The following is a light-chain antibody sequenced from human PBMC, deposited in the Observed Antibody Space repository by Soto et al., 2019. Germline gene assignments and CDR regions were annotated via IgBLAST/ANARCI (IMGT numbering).Light chain of an antibody. V-gene: IGKV1-5*03. J-gene: IGKJ5*01. CDR3: QQYSTYPIT. CDR1: QSVTTW. CDR2: KAS. Sequence: DIQMTQSPSTLSASVGDRVTITCRASQSVTTWLAWYQQKPGKAPKPLVYKASTLESGLPSRFTGSGSGTEFTLTISSLQSDDFATYYCQQYSTYPITFGQGTRLEIK.